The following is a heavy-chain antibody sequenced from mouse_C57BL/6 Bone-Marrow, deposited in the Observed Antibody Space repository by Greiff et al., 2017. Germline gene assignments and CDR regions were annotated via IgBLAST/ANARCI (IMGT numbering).Heavy chain of an antibody. CDR3: ERDGELYDYDRRFAY. V-gene: IGHV1-39*01. CDR2: INPNYGTT. D-gene: IGHD2-4*01. CDR1: GYSFTDYN. J-gene: IGHJ3*01. Sequence: VQLQQSGPELVKPGASVKISCKASGYSFTDYNMNWVKQSNGRSLEWIGVINPNYGTTSYNQKFKGKATLTVDQSSSTAYMQLNSLTSEDSAVYYGERDGELYDYDRRFAYWGQGTLVTVSA.